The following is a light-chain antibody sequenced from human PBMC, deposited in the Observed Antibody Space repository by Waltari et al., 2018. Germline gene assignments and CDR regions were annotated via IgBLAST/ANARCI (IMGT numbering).Light chain of an antibody. J-gene: IGKJ3*01. CDR1: QRVSSN. CDR3: QHYNNWPFT. Sequence: EVVMTQSPAILSVSPGERATISCRASQRVSSNLAWYQQKPGQAPRLLIYGASTRATGLPARFSGSGSGTEFTLTISSLQSEDFAVYFCQHYNNWPFTFGPGTKVDIK. V-gene: IGKV3-15*01. CDR2: GAS.